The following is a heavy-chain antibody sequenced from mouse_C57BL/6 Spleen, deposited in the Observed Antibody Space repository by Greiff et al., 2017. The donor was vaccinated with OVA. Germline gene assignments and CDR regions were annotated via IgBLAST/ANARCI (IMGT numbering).Heavy chain of an antibody. CDR1: GYSFTDYN. CDR2: INPNYGTT. J-gene: IGHJ3*01. D-gene: IGHD2-5*01. V-gene: IGHV1-39*01. Sequence: VHVKQSGPELVKPGASVKISCKASGYSFTDYNMNWVKQSNGKSLEWIGVINPNYGTTSYNQKFKGKATLTVDQSSSTAYMQLNSLTSEDSAVYCWARTWRSNPWFAYWGQGTLVTVSA. CDR3: ARTWRSNPWFAY.